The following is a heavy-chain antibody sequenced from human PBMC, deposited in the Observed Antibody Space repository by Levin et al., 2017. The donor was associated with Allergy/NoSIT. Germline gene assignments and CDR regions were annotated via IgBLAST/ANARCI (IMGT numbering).Heavy chain of an antibody. CDR2: IYYSGST. V-gene: IGHV4-31*03. Sequence: PSETLSLTCTVSGGSISSGGYYWSWIRQHPGKGLEWIGYIYYSGSTYYNPSLKSRVTISVDTSKNQFSLKLSSVTAADTAVYYCARGVGRRGSLYDSSGYYAYFDYWGQGTLVTVSS. J-gene: IGHJ4*02. CDR3: ARGVGRRGSLYDSSGYYAYFDY. CDR1: GGSISSGGYY. D-gene: IGHD3-22*01.